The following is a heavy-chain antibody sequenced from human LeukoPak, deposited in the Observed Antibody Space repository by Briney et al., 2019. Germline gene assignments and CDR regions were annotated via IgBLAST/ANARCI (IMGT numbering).Heavy chain of an antibody. D-gene: IGHD5-12*01. J-gene: IGHJ4*02. V-gene: IGHV3-30*02. Sequence: GGSLRLSCAASGFTFSSYGMHWVRQAPGKGLKWVAFIWYDGSNKYYADSVKGRFTISRDNSKNTLYLQMNSLRAEDTAVYYCAKASGSKSNYWGQGTLVTVSS. CDR3: AKASGSKSNY. CDR1: GFTFSSYG. CDR2: IWYDGSNK.